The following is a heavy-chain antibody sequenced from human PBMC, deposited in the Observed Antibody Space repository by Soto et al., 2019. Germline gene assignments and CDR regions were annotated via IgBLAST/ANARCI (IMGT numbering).Heavy chain of an antibody. CDR1: GYSFTTYW. D-gene: IGHD2-15*01. V-gene: IGHV5-51*01. CDR3: AVTHGGNNYYFDS. Sequence: GESLKISCKGSGYSFTTYWIGWVRQMPGKGLEWMGIIHPGDSDTRYSPSFQGQVTISVDKSISTAYLQWSSLKASDTAMYYCAVTHGGNNYYFDSWGQGTLVTVSS. J-gene: IGHJ4*02. CDR2: IHPGDSDT.